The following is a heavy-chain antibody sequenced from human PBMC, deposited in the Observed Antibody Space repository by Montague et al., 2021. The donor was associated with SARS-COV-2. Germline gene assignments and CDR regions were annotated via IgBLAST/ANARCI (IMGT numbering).Heavy chain of an antibody. CDR2: IYHSGNT. CDR1: GGSSSSDY. CDR3: AREYRIELWQTNWYFGL. Sequence: ETLSLTCTVSGGSSSSDYWSWIRQPPGKGLEWIGYIYHSGNTKYNPSLKSRVSISADTSRNQFSLRLSSVTAADTAVYYCAREYRIELWQTNWYFGLWGRGTLVTVSS. D-gene: IGHD5-18*01. V-gene: IGHV4-59*01. J-gene: IGHJ2*01.